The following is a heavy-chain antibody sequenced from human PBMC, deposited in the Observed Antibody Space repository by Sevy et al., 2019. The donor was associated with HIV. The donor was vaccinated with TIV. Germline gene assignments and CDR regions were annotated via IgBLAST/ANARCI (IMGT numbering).Heavy chain of an antibody. D-gene: IGHD1-26*01. J-gene: IGHJ3*02. Sequence: SETLSLTCAVSGYSINSGYYWGWVRQPPGKGLEWIGSMYRAGSTYYNPSLKSRVTISVDTSKNQFSLKLSSVTAADTAAYYCAADSGNYYGAFDIWGQGTMVTVSS. CDR1: GYSINSGYY. V-gene: IGHV4-38-2*01. CDR3: AADSGNYYGAFDI. CDR2: MYRAGST.